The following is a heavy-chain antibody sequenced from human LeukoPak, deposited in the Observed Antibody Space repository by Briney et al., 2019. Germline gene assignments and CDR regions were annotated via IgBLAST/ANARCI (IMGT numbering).Heavy chain of an antibody. D-gene: IGHD3-3*01. J-gene: IGHJ4*02. V-gene: IGHV4-34*01. CDR2: INHSGST. CDR3: ARGAITIFGVIIGRAFDY. CDR1: GGSFSGYY. Sequence: SETLSLTCAVYGGSFSGYYWNWIRQPPGKGLEWIGEINHSGSTNYNPSLKSRVTISVDTSKNQFSLKLGSVTAADTAVYYCARGAITIFGVIIGRAFDYWGQGTLVTVSS.